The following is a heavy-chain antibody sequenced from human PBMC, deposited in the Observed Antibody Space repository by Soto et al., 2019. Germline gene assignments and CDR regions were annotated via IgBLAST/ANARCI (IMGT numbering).Heavy chain of an antibody. V-gene: IGHV4-31*03. CDR2: IYYSGST. D-gene: IGHD3-10*01. CDR1: GGSISSGGYY. CDR3: ARDAGGTVDAGVRGMDV. J-gene: IGHJ6*02. Sequence: QVQLQESGPGLVKPSQTLSLTCTGSGGSISSGGYYWSWIRQHPGKGLEWIGYIYYSGSTYYNPAPKSRVTISVDTSKTQVAPKLSSVTASDTAVYYGARDAGGTVDAGVRGMDVWGHGTTVIVSS.